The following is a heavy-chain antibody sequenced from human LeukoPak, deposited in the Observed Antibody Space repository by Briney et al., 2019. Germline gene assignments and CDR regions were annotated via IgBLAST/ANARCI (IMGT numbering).Heavy chain of an antibody. V-gene: IGHV4-34*01. D-gene: IGHD3-9*01. CDR2: INHSGST. J-gene: IGHJ6*03. CDR1: GGSFSGYY. Sequence: PSETLSLTCAVYGGSFSGYYWSWIRQPPGKGLEWIGEINHSGSTNYNPSLKSRVTISVDTSKNQFSLKLSSVTAADTAVYYCARLRGGVRYFDWLPGRNYYYMDVWGKGTTVTISS. CDR3: ARLRGGVRYFDWLPGRNYYYMDV.